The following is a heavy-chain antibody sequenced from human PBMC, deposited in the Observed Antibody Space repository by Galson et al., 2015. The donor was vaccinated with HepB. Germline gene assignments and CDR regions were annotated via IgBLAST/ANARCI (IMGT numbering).Heavy chain of an antibody. D-gene: IGHD6-19*01. CDR2: VDPEDGET. V-gene: IGHV1-69-2*01. J-gene: IGHJ4*02. Sequence: VKVSCKVSGYTFTDYYMHWVQQAPGKGLEWMGLVDPEDGETIYAEKFQGRVTITADTSTDTAYMELSSLRSEDTAVYYCATESNRGWSSGLYYFDYWGQGTLVTVSS. CDR1: GYTFTDYY. CDR3: ATESNRGWSSGLYYFDY.